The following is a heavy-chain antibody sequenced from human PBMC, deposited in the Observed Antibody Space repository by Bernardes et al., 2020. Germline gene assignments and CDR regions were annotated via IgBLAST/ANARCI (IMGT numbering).Heavy chain of an antibody. D-gene: IGHD5-18*01. CDR1: GGSISSYY. Sequence: SETLSLTCTVSGGSISSYYWSWIRQPPGKGLEWIGYIYYSGSTNYNPSLKSRVTISVDTSKNQFSLTLSSVTAADTAVYYCARGRSGYSYGSWWFDPWGQGTLVTVSS. V-gene: IGHV4-59*01. J-gene: IGHJ5*02. CDR3: ARGRSGYSYGSWWFDP. CDR2: IYYSGST.